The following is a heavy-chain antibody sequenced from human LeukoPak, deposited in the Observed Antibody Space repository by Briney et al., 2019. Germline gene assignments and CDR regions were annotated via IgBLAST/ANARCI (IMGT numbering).Heavy chain of an antibody. CDR1: GGTFRNFG. D-gene: IGHD2-21*01. J-gene: IGHJ3*02. CDR3: AREDQFLVQRAFDI. Sequence: SVKVSCKASGGTFRNFGVSWVRQAPGQGLEWMGGTIPVFNTANYAHQFRGRLTITADESTGTAYMELSSLRSEDTTVYYCAREDQFLVQRAFDIWGQGTVATVSS. CDR2: TIPVFNTA. V-gene: IGHV1-69*13.